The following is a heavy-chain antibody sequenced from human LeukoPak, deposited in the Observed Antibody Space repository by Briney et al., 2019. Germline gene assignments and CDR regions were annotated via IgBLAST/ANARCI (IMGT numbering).Heavy chain of an antibody. D-gene: IGHD3-10*02. J-gene: IGHJ5*02. Sequence: TLSLTCAVSGGSISSGGYSWNWIRQPPGKGLGWIGYIYHTGNTLHNPSLKSRVTISVDRSKNQFSLRLTSVTAADTAVYYCARGFFVRENPGSWFDPWGQGTLVTVSP. CDR1: GGSISSGGYS. CDR2: IYHTGNT. V-gene: IGHV4-30-2*01. CDR3: ARGFFVRENPGSWFDP.